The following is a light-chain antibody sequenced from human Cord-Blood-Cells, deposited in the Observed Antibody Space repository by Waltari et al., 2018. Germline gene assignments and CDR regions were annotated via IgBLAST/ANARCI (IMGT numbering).Light chain of an antibody. Sequence: SYELTQPLSVSVALGQTARITWGGNNIGIKNAHWYQQKPGQAPVLVIYRDSNRPSGIPERFSGSNSGNTATLTISRAQAGDEADYYCQVWDSSTYVFGTGTKVTVL. J-gene: IGLJ1*01. CDR3: QVWDSSTYV. CDR1: NIGIKN. CDR2: RDS. V-gene: IGLV3-9*01.